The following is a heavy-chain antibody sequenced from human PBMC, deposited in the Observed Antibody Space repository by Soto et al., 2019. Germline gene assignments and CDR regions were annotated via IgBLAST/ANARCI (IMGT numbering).Heavy chain of an antibody. J-gene: IGHJ4*02. D-gene: IGHD3-10*01. CDR1: GASISSGGAYY. CDR2: IHYSGST. Sequence: QVQLQESGPGLVKPSQTLSLTCAVSGASISSGGAYYWSWIRQSPGKGLEWIGYIHYSGSTYYNSSLKSRVTMSVDTDKNRFSLKVSSVTAADTAVYYCARSPKGLGNFDYWGQGTLVTVSS. CDR3: ARSPKGLGNFDY. V-gene: IGHV4-30-4*01.